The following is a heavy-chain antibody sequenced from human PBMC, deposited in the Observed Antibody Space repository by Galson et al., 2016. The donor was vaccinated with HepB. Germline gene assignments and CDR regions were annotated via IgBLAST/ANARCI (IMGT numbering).Heavy chain of an antibody. CDR3: VRILYDRSARDYYGMDV. D-gene: IGHD3-22*01. V-gene: IGHV3-13*01. J-gene: IGHJ6*02. CDR2: IGADGDT. Sequence: SLRLSCAASGFTFSSYDMHWVRQATGKGLEWVSAIGADGDTYYAGSVKGRFTISRENAKNSLYLQMNSLRAGDTAVYYCVRILYDRSARDYYGMDVWGQGITVTVSS. CDR1: GFTFSSYD.